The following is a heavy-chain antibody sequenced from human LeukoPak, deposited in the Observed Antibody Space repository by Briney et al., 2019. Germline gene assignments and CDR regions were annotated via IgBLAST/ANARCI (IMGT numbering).Heavy chain of an antibody. CDR3: ARMNRGSYYFDY. V-gene: IGHV3-33*07. J-gene: IGHJ4*02. CDR1: RFTFSRYS. D-gene: IGHD1-26*01. Sequence: PGGSLRLSCAASRFTFSRYSMNWVRQAPGKGLEWVAVIWYDGSNKYYADSVKGRFTISRDNSKNTLYLQMNGLRAEDTAAYYCARMNRGSYYFDYWGQGTLVTVSS. CDR2: IWYDGSNK.